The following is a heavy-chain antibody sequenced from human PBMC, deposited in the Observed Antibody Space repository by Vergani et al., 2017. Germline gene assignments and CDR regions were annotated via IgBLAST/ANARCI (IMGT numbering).Heavy chain of an antibody. D-gene: IGHD5-24*01. Sequence: VQLVQSGAEVKKPGASVKVSCKGSGYSFTSYWISWVRQMPGKGLEWMGRIDPSDSYTNYSPSFQGHVTISADKSISTAYLQWSSLKASDTAMYYCARHQDGGDCYNYDWFDPWGQGTLVTVSS. CDR3: ARHQDGGDCYNYDWFDP. J-gene: IGHJ5*02. CDR2: IDPSDSYT. CDR1: GYSFTSYW. V-gene: IGHV5-10-1*01.